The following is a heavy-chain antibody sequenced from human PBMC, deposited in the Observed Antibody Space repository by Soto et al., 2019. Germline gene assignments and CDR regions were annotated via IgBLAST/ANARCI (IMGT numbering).Heavy chain of an antibody. CDR2: VGTSGNT. V-gene: IGHV3-48*03. CDR3: VKDESINWYSGHFRH. CDR1: GFTFSSCE. J-gene: IGHJ1*01. D-gene: IGHD6-13*01. Sequence: GGSLRLSCAASGFTFSSCEMNWVRQAPGKGLEWVSYVGTSGNTKYADSVKGRFTISRDNAKNSLYLQMNSLRAEDTAVYYCVKDESINWYSGHFRHWGQGTLVTVSS.